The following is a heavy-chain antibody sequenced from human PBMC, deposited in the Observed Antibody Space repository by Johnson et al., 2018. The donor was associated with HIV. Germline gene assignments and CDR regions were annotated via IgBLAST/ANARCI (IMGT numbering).Heavy chain of an antibody. CDR2: ISSSGSTI. CDR1: GFIFSDYS. CDR3: ARLPSGYSRDDLDI. J-gene: IGHJ3*02. V-gene: IGHV3-11*04. D-gene: IGHD5-18*01. Sequence: QVQLVESGGGLVKPGGSLRLSCAASGFIFSDYSMSWIRQAPGRGLEWVSYISSSGSTIYYAASVNGRFTVSRDNSKNTLYLHINSLRPEDTAVYYCARLPSGYSRDDLDIWGQGTLVTVSS.